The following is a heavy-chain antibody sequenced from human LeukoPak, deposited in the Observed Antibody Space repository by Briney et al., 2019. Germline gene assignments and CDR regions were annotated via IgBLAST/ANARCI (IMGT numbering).Heavy chain of an antibody. CDR2: ISSSGSTI. Sequence: PGGSLRLSCAASGFTFSSYGMNWVRQAPGRGLEWVSYISSSGSTIYYADSVKGRFTISRDNAKNSLYLQMNSLRAEDTAVYYCAFLGYGSGFNSGYWGQGTLVTVSS. J-gene: IGHJ4*02. V-gene: IGHV3-48*03. CDR3: AFLGYGSGFNSGY. CDR1: GFTFSSYG. D-gene: IGHD3-10*01.